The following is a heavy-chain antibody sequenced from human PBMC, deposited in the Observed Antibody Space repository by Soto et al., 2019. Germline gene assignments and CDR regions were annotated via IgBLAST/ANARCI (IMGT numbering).Heavy chain of an antibody. Sequence: GGSLRLSCAASGLTFRSYWMHWVRQAPGKGLVWVSRINTDGSVAMYVDSVKGRFTISRDNAKNTLFLHMNSLRAEDTAVYYCVRDMQLWRLDSWGQGTRVTVLL. CDR2: INTDGSVA. V-gene: IGHV3-74*03. CDR3: VRDMQLWRLDS. D-gene: IGHD2-21*01. J-gene: IGHJ4*02. CDR1: GLTFRSYW.